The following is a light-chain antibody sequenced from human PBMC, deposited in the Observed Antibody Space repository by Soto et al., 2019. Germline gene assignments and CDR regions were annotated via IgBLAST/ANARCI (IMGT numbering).Light chain of an antibody. CDR3: QQYNDYPLT. Sequence: DIQMTQSPSTLSASVGERVTITCRASQSISSLLAWYQQKPGKAPKLLMYKASNLESGVPSRFSGSGSGTEFTLTISSLQPDDFATYHCQQYNDYPLTFGGGTKVEIK. CDR2: KAS. V-gene: IGKV1-5*03. J-gene: IGKJ4*01. CDR1: QSISSL.